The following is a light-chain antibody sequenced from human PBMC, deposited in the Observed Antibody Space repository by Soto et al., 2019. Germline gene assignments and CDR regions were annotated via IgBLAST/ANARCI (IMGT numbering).Light chain of an antibody. J-gene: IGKJ1*01. Sequence: EIVLSQSPGTLSLSPGERATLSCRASQSISSSYLAWYQQKPGQAPRLLIYGASRRATGIPDRFSGRESGTDFTLTITTLEPEDSAVYFCQQYNNWPQTFGQGTKVDIK. CDR3: QQYNNWPQT. CDR1: QSISSSY. V-gene: IGKV3-20*01. CDR2: GAS.